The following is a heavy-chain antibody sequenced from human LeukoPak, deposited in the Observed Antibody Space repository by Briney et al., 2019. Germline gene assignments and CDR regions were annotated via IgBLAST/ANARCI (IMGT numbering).Heavy chain of an antibody. CDR2: ISAYNWNR. J-gene: IGHJ4*02. CDR3: ARELSRFLELDY. V-gene: IGHV1-18*01. CDR1: GYTFTSYG. D-gene: IGHD3-3*01. Sequence: ASVKVSCKASGYTFTSYGINWVRQAPGQGLDGMGGISAYNWNRNYAHKLQRRVTITTDTYTSTAYMELRSLRSDDTAVYYCARELSRFLELDYWGQGTLVTVSS.